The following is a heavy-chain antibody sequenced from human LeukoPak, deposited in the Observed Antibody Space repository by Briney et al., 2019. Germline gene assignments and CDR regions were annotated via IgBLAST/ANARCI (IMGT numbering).Heavy chain of an antibody. J-gene: IGHJ4*02. CDR2: INGAGTNT. CDR1: GYTFSSHG. D-gene: IGHD3-16*01. V-gene: IGHV3-23*01. Sequence: GESLRLPCAASGYTFSSHGLTWVRQAPGKGLDWVSTINGAGTNTYYAETVKGRFTISRDNSKNTLYLQMHSLRAEDTAIYYCAKVSVCYGCYLDYWGQGTLVTVS. CDR3: AKVSVCYGCYLDY.